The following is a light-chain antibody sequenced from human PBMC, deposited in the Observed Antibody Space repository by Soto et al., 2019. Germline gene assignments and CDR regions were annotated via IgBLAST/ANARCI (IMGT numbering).Light chain of an antibody. Sequence: EIVMTQSPATLSVSPGERATLSCRASQSVSSNLAWYQQKPGQAPRLLIYGASTRATGIPARFSGSGSGTEFTLPISSLQSEDFAVYYCQQYNNWPLPFGGGTKVESK. J-gene: IGKJ4*01. V-gene: IGKV3-15*01. CDR1: QSVSSN. CDR3: QQYNNWPLP. CDR2: GAS.